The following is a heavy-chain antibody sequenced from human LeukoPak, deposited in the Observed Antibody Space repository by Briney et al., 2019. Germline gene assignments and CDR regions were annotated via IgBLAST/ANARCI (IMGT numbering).Heavy chain of an antibody. CDR1: GGSFSGYY. CDR2: INHSGST. CDR3: ARGLGYNNRGAVSY. D-gene: IGHD5-24*01. V-gene: IGHV4-34*01. J-gene: IGHJ4*02. Sequence: SETLSLTCAVYGGSFSGYYWSWIRQPPGKGLEWIGEINHSGSTNYNPSLKSRVTISVDTSKNQFSLKLSSVTAADTAVYYCARGLGYNNRGAVSYWGQGTLVTVSS.